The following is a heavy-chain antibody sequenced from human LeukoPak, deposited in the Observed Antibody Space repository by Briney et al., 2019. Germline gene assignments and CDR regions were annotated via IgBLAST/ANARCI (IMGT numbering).Heavy chain of an antibody. CDR3: ARRDGYSYDR. Sequence: SETLSLTCTVSGGSISSGGYYWSRIRQHPGKGLEWIGYIYYSGSTYYNPSLKSRVTISVDTSKNQFSLKLSSVTAADTAVYYCARRDGYSYDRWGQGTLVTVSS. J-gene: IGHJ4*02. D-gene: IGHD5-18*01. V-gene: IGHV4-31*03. CDR2: IYYSGST. CDR1: GGSISSGGYY.